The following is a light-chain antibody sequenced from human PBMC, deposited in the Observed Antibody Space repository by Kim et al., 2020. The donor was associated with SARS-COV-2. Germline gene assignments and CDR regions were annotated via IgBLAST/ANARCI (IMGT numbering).Light chain of an antibody. J-gene: IGKJ2*01. V-gene: IGKV3-20*01. Sequence: SPGERTPLSCWASQSVSSSYVGWYQQRPGQAPRLLIDGVSSRATGIPDRFSSSGSGTDFTLTISRLEPEDFTVYYCQQYGSSPPYTFGQGIKLEI. CDR3: QQYGSSPPYT. CDR2: GVS. CDR1: QSVSSSY.